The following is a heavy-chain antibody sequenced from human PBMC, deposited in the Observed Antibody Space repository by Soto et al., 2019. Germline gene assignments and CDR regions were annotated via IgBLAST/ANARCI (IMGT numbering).Heavy chain of an antibody. Sequence: PSETLSLTCTVSGGSISSGGYYWSWIRQHPGKGLEWIGYIYYSGSTYYNPSLKSRVTISVDTSKNQFSLKLSSVTAADTPVYYCARDSGVLMVSANYGMDVWGQGTTVTVSS. J-gene: IGHJ6*02. CDR1: GGSISSGGYY. D-gene: IGHD2-8*01. CDR2: IYYSGST. CDR3: ARDSGVLMVSANYGMDV. V-gene: IGHV4-31*03.